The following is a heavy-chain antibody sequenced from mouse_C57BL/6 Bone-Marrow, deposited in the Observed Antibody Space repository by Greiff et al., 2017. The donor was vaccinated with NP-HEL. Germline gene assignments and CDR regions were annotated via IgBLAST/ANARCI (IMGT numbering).Heavy chain of an antibody. CDR1: GFTFSDYY. V-gene: IGHV5-12*01. D-gene: IGHD2-3*01. CDR2: ISNGGGST. CDR3: ARRIYDGYYGFAY. J-gene: IGHJ3*01. Sequence: EVQGVESGGGLVQPGGSLKLSCAASGFTFSDYYMYWVRQTPEKRLEWVAYISNGGGSTYYPDTVKGRFTISRDNAKNTLYLQMSRLKSEDTAMYYCARRIYDGYYGFAYWGQGTLVTVSA.